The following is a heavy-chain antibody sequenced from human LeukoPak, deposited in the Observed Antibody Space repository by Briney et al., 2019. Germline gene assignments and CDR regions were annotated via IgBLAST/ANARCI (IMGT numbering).Heavy chain of an antibody. D-gene: IGHD2-2*01. CDR1: GFTFSSYA. Sequence: GGSLRLSCAASGFTFSSYAMRWVRQAPGKGLEWGGRIKSKTDGGTTDYAAPVKGRFTISRDDSKNTLYLQMNSLKTEDTAVYYCTTDLFSTSCVLCVDYWGQGTLVTVSS. J-gene: IGHJ4*02. CDR2: IKSKTDGGTT. V-gene: IGHV3-15*01. CDR3: TTDLFSTSCVLCVDY.